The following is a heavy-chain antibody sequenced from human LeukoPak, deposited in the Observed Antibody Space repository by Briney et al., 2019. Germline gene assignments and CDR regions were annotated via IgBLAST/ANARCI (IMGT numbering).Heavy chain of an antibody. J-gene: IGHJ4*02. Sequence: GGSLRLSCAASGFTFSDYDMSWIRQAPGKGPEWVSKISSNGKTTKYADSVKGRFAISRDNAKNSLYLQMNSLRGEDTAVYYCATGTEMDRGVIINGHLDYWGQGTLVTASS. D-gene: IGHD3-10*01. CDR1: GFTFSDYD. CDR3: ATGTEMDRGVIINGHLDY. V-gene: IGHV3-11*01. CDR2: ISSNGKTT.